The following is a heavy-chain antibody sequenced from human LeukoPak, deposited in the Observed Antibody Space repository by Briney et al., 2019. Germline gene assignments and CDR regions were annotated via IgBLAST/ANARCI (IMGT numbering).Heavy chain of an antibody. Sequence: PGGSLRLSCAASGFTFSSYAMHWVRQAPGKGLEWGAGISYDGSNKYYADSVKGRFTISRDNSKNTLYLQMNSLRAEDTAVYYCARDPGIAVAEGAFDIWGQGTMVTVSS. CDR3: ARDPGIAVAEGAFDI. V-gene: IGHV3-30*04. CDR2: ISYDGSNK. CDR1: GFTFSSYA. J-gene: IGHJ3*02. D-gene: IGHD6-19*01.